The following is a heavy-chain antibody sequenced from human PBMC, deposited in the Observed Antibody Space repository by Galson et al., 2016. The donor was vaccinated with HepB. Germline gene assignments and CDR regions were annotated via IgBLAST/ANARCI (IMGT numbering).Heavy chain of an antibody. V-gene: IGHV4-39*01. CDR2: IYYNGYT. Sequence: SETLSLTCSVSGDSISSRSSYWGWIRQSPGKGLEWIGSIYYNGYTHYNPSLKRRVTISIDTSKNHFSLKLRSVTAADTAVYYCARQGDFWSGYYVVYYYGMDVWGQGTTVSVSS. D-gene: IGHD3-3*01. CDR3: ARQGDFWSGYYVVYYYGMDV. CDR1: GDSISSRSSY. J-gene: IGHJ6*02.